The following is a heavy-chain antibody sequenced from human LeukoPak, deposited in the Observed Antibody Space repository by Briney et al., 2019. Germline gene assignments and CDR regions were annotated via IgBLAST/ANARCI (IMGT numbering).Heavy chain of an antibody. V-gene: IGHV4-34*01. Sequence: SETLSLTCAVYGGSFSGYYWSWIRQPPGKGLEWIGEINHSGSTNYNPSLKSRVTISVDTSKNQFSLKLSSVTAADTAVCYCARTAMTYVPIDYWGQGTLVTVSS. CDR1: GGSFSGYY. CDR2: INHSGST. D-gene: IGHD5-18*01. J-gene: IGHJ4*02. CDR3: ARTAMTYVPIDY.